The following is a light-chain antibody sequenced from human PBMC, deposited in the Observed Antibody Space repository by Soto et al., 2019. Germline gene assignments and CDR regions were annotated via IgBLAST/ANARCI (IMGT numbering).Light chain of an antibody. J-gene: IGKJ2*01. CDR1: QGISSY. CDR2: AAS. CDR3: QQYYSYPYT. Sequence: AILITQSPSSFSASTGDRVTITCRASQGISSYLAWYQQKPGKAPKLLIYAASTLQSGVPSRFSGSGSGTDFTLTISCLQSEDFATYYCQQYYSYPYTFGQGTKVDIK. V-gene: IGKV1-8*01.